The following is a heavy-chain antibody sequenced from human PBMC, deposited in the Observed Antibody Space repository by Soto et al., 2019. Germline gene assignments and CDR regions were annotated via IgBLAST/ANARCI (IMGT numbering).Heavy chain of an antibody. J-gene: IGHJ5*02. CDR2: IYYSGST. CDR3: AREGYCSSTSCHTWFDP. D-gene: IGHD2-2*01. CDR1: GGSISSYY. Sequence: SETLSLTCTVSGGSISSYYWSWIRQPPGKGLEWIGYIYYSGSTNYNPSLKSRVTISVDTSKNQFSLKLSSVTAADTAVYYCAREGYCSSTSCHTWFDPWGQGTLVTSPQ. V-gene: IGHV4-59*01.